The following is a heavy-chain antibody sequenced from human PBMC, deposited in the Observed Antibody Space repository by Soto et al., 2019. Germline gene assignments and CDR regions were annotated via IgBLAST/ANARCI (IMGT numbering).Heavy chain of an antibody. CDR1: GSTFSSYA. Sequence: GGSLRLSCSASGSTFSSYAMHWVRQAPGKGLEWVGRIKSKTDGGTTDYAAPVKGRFTISRDDSKNTLYLQMNSLKTEDTAVYYCTPLPPPPFDPWGQGTLVTVSS. V-gene: IGHV3-15*01. CDR2: IKSKTDGGTT. CDR3: TPLPPPPFDP. J-gene: IGHJ5*02.